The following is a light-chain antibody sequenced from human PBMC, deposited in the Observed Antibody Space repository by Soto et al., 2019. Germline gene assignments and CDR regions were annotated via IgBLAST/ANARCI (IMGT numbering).Light chain of an antibody. CDR2: KDS. CDR1: KLGGKY. Sequence: SYELTQPPSVSVSPGQTASITCSGDKLGGKYASWYQQKPGQSPVVVIYKDSKRPSGIPERFSGSNSGNTATLPIRGTQAMDEADYYCQTWDSSTGVFGGGTKLTVL. CDR3: QTWDSSTGV. J-gene: IGLJ2*01. V-gene: IGLV3-1*01.